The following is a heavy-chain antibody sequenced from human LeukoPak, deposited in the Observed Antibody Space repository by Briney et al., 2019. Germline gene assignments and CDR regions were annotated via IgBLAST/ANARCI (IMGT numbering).Heavy chain of an antibody. V-gene: IGHV3-7*03. D-gene: IGHD3-9*01. J-gene: IGHJ1*01. CDR1: GFTFSSYE. Sequence: GGSLRLSCAASGFTFSSYEMNWVRQAPGKGLEWVASIKQDGGEKRYVDSVKGRFTISRDNTENSLYLQMNSLGAEDTALYYCARVRLANTPEFFQHWGQGTLVTVSS. CDR2: IKQDGGEK. CDR3: ARVRLANTPEFFQH.